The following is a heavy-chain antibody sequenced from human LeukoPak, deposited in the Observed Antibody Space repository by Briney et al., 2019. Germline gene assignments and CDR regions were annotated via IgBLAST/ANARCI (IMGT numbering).Heavy chain of an antibody. Sequence: GGSLRLSCAASGFTFSSYWMHWVRQAPGKGLEWVSVIYSSGSTYYADSVKGRLTISRDNSKNTLYLQMNSLRAEDTALYYCARDLYGVSHDYWGQGTLVTVSS. CDR1: GFTFSSYW. J-gene: IGHJ4*02. D-gene: IGHD4-17*01. CDR3: ARDLYGVSHDY. V-gene: IGHV3-53*01. CDR2: IYSSGST.